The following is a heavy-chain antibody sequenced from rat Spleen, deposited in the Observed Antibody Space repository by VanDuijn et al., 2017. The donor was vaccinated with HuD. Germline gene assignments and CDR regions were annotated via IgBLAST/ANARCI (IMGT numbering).Heavy chain of an antibody. CDR2: ITNSGGST. CDR1: GFTFSNYG. D-gene: IGHD1-1*01. J-gene: IGHJ2*01. Sequence: EVQLVESGGGLVQPGRSLKLSCAASGFTFSNYGMAWVRQAPTKGLEWVASITNSGGSTYYRDSVKGRFTISRDNAKSTLYLQMDSLRSEDTATYYCTTGPPVIGYWGQGVMVTVSS. V-gene: IGHV5-19*01. CDR3: TTGPPVIGY.